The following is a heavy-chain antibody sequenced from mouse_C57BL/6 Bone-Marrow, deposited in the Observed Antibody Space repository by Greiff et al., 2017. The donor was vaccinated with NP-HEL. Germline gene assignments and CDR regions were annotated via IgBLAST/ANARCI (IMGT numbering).Heavy chain of an antibody. Sequence: QVQLKESGAELARPGASVKLSCKASGYTFTSYGISWVKQRPGQGLEWIGEIYPRSGNTYYNEKFKGKATLTADKSSSTAYMELRSLTSEDSAVYFCANWESYAMDYWGQGTSVTVSS. J-gene: IGHJ4*01. CDR3: ANWESYAMDY. CDR1: GYTFTSYG. D-gene: IGHD4-1*01. CDR2: IYPRSGNT. V-gene: IGHV1-81*01.